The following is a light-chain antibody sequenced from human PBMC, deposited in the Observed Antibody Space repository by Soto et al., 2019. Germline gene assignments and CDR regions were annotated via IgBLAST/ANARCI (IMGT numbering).Light chain of an antibody. J-gene: IGKJ1*01. V-gene: IGKV3-20*01. CDR3: QQYGSSGT. Sequence: PGERPTLSCRASRSVSSDYLAWYQQKPGQAPRLLIHGASNRATGIPDRFSGRGSGTDFTLTISRLEPEDFAVYYCQQYGSSGTFGQGTKVDIK. CDR2: GAS. CDR1: RSVSSDY.